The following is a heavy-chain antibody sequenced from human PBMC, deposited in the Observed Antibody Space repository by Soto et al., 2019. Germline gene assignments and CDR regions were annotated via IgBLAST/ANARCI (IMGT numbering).Heavy chain of an antibody. CDR1: GGSISSSSYY. Sequence: ASETLSLTCTVSGGSISSSSYYWGWIRQPPGKGLEWIGSIYYSGSTYYNPSLKSRVTISVDTSKNQFSLKLSSVTAADTAVYYCARERGSGWTEIDYWGQGTLVTVSS. CDR3: ARERGSGWTEIDY. D-gene: IGHD6-19*01. J-gene: IGHJ4*02. CDR2: IYYSGST. V-gene: IGHV4-39*02.